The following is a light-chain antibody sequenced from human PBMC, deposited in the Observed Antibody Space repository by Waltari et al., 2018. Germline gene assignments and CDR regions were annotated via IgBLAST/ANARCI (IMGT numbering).Light chain of an antibody. CDR1: SSDVGGYNY. V-gene: IGLV2-14*03. Sequence: HSALTQPASVSGSPGQSITISCTGTSSDVGGYNYVSWYQQHPGKAPKLMIFDVSNLPSGFSGRFSGSKSGNTASLTISGLRADDEADYYCSSYISSDTLELFGGGTSLTVL. J-gene: IGLJ2*01. CDR3: SSYISSDTLEL. CDR2: DVS.